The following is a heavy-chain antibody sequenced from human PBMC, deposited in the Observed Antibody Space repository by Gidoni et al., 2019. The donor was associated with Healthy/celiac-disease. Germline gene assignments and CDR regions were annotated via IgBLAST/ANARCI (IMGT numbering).Heavy chain of an antibody. Sequence: QITLKESGPTLVKPTQTLTLTCTFSGLSLSTSGVGGGWLRQPPGQALEWLALIYWDDDKRSSPSLQSTLTITKDTTKNPVVLTMTNSDPVDTAPYYCAHRRGIAAGSYFDYWGQGTLVTVSS. CDR2: IYWDDDK. CDR3: AHRRGIAAGSYFDY. V-gene: IGHV2-5*02. D-gene: IGHD6-13*01. J-gene: IGHJ4*02. CDR1: GLSLSTSGVG.